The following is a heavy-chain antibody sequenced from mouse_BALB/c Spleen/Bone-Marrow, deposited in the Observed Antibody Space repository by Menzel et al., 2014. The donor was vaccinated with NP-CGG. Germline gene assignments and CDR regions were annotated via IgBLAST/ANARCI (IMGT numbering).Heavy chain of an antibody. CDR2: INPSNGGT. V-gene: IGHV1S81*02. CDR1: GYTFTSYY. Sequence: QVQLQQSGAELVKPGASVKLSCKASGYTFTSYYLYWVKQRPGQGLEWIGEINPSNGGTNFNERFKSKASLTVGKSSSTASMQLNSLTSEDSAVYYCTRRSLLSDYYSMDYWGQGTSVTVSS. J-gene: IGHJ4*01. D-gene: IGHD2-10*01. CDR3: TRRSLLSDYYSMDY.